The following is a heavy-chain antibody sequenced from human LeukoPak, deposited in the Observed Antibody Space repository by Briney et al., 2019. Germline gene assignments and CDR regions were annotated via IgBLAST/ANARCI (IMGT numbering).Heavy chain of an antibody. D-gene: IGHD5-18*01. V-gene: IGHV5-51*01. CDR3: ARLDTAMDHYYFHYMDV. Sequence: GESLKISCKGSGYSFTIYWIGWVRQMPGKGLEWMGIIYPGDSDTRYSPSFQGQVTISADKSISTAYLQWSSLKASDTAMYYCARLDTAMDHYYFHYMDVWGKGTTVTISS. CDR1: GYSFTIYW. J-gene: IGHJ6*03. CDR2: IYPGDSDT.